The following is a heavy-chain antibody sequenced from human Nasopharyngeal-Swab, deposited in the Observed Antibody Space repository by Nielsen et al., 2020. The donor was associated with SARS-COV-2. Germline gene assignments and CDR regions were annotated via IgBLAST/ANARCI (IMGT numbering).Heavy chain of an antibody. D-gene: IGHD4-17*01. J-gene: IGHJ4*02. Sequence: GESLKISCAASGFTFSNAWMSWVRQAPGKGLEWVGRIKSKTDGGTTDYAAPVKGRFTISRDDSKNSLYMQMNSLQTEDTAVYYCTCAPETTTHPAYWGQGTLVTVSS. CDR2: IKSKTDGGTT. V-gene: IGHV3-15*01. CDR3: TCAPETTTHPAY. CDR1: GFTFSNAW.